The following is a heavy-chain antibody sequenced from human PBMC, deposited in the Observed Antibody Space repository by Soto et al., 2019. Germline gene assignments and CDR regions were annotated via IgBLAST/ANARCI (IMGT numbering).Heavy chain of an antibody. Sequence: PGGSLRLSCAASGFTFSSYGMHWVRQAPGKGLEWVAVISYDGSNKYYADSVKGRFTISRDNSKNTLYLQMNSLRAEDTAVYYCAKIMGIVGAHDDYWGQGTLVTAPQ. CDR3: AKIMGIVGAHDDY. D-gene: IGHD1-26*01. CDR1: GFTFSSYG. V-gene: IGHV3-30*18. CDR2: ISYDGSNK. J-gene: IGHJ4*02.